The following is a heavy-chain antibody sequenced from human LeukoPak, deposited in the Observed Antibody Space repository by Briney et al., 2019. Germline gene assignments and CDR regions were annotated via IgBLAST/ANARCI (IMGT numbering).Heavy chain of an antibody. V-gene: IGHV3-30*02. Sequence: GGSLRLSCAASGFTYSSYGMHWVRQAPGKGLEWVAFIRYDGSNKYYADSVKGRFTISRDNSKNTLYLQMNSLRAEDTAVYYCANSVVGASSFDYWGQGTLVTVSS. CDR1: GFTYSSYG. J-gene: IGHJ4*02. D-gene: IGHD2-15*01. CDR3: ANSVVGASSFDY. CDR2: IRYDGSNK.